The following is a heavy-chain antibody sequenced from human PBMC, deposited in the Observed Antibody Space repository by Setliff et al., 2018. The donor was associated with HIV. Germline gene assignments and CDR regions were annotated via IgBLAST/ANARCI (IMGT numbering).Heavy chain of an antibody. V-gene: IGHV1-69*13. CDR2: IIPIIGST. CDR1: GGSFSSYG. D-gene: IGHD3-10*01. J-gene: IGHJ4*02. CDR3: AGDRRGSYLYFDS. Sequence: ASVKVSCKTSGGSFSSYGLSWVRHAPGQGLEWMGGIIPIIGSTNYAQKFQGRLTITADESTSTAYMEFSSLRSEDTAIYFCAGDRRGSYLYFDSWGQGTLVTVSS.